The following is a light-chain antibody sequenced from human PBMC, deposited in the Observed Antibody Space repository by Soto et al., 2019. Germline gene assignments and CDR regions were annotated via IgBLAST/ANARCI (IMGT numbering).Light chain of an antibody. CDR2: DAS. Sequence: DIQMTQSPSSLSASVGDRVTITCQASQAIRKYLNWYQQKPGKAPKLLIYDASTLETGVPPRLSGSGSGTDFSLTINRLQPEDFATYYCQQYESLFTFGRGTKVDMK. CDR1: QAIRKY. V-gene: IGKV1-33*01. J-gene: IGKJ3*01. CDR3: QQYESLFT.